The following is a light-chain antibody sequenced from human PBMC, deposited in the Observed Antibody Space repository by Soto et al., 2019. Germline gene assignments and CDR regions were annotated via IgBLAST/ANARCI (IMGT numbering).Light chain of an antibody. J-gene: IGLJ1*01. V-gene: IGLV4-60*03. CDR1: SGYTRYI. CDR3: ETSDSNTHV. CDR2: LEGSGSY. Sequence: QPVLTQSSSASASLGSSVKLTCTLSSGYTRYIITWHQQQPGKAPRYLMRLEGSGSYNKGSGVPERFSGSSSGADRYLTNSNLQSDDEADYYCETSDSNTHVFGPGTKVTVL.